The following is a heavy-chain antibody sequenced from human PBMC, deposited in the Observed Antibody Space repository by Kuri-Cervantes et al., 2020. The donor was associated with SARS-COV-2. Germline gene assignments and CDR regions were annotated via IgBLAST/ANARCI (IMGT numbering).Heavy chain of an antibody. Sequence: ASVKVSCKASGYTFTSYYMHWVRQAPGQGLEWMGIINPSGGSTSYAQKFQGRVTITRDTSASTAYMELSSLRSEDTAVYYCARDLEAVKRYVAPYYYYYGMDVWGQGTTVTVSS. D-gene: IGHD3-16*01. J-gene: IGHJ6*02. CDR1: GYTFTSYY. CDR2: INPSGGST. V-gene: IGHV1-46*01. CDR3: ARDLEAVKRYVAPYYYYYGMDV.